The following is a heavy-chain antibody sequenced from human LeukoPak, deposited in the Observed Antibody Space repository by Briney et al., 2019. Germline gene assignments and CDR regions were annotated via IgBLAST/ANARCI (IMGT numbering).Heavy chain of an antibody. Sequence: GGSLRLSCAASGFTFSSYAMSWVRQAPGKGLEWVSAISGSGGSTYYADSVRGRFTISRDNSKNTLYLQMNSLRTEDTAVYYCAKVWWSTRGIDYWGQGALVTVSS. J-gene: IGHJ4*02. V-gene: IGHV3-23*01. CDR1: GFTFSSYA. CDR2: ISGSGGST. D-gene: IGHD3-16*01. CDR3: AKVWWSTRGIDY.